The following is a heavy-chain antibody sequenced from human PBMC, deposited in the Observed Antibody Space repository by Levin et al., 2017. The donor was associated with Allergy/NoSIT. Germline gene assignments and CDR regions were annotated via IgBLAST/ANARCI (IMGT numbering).Heavy chain of an antibody. CDR1: GFTFDDYG. J-gene: IGHJ6*03. V-gene: IGHV3-20*04. CDR3: ARDGETITMVRGGYYYYYMDV. CDR2: INWNGGST. Sequence: PGGSLRLSCAASGFTFDDYGMSWVRQAPGKGLEWVSGINWNGGSTGYADSVKGRFTISRDNAKNSLYLQMNSLRAEDTALYYCARDGETITMVRGGYYYYYMDVWGKGTTVTVSS. D-gene: IGHD3-10*01.